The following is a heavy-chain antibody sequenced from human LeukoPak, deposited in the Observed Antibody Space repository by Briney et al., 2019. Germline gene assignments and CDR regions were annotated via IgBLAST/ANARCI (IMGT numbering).Heavy chain of an antibody. Sequence: PGGSLRLSCAASGFTFSSYSMNWVRQAPGKGLEWVSYITSSSSPIYYADSVKGRLTISRENAKNTLYLQMNSLRDEDTAVYYCAKVWAWDILTGSIDYWGQGALVTVSS. CDR1: GFTFSSYS. J-gene: IGHJ4*02. CDR3: AKVWAWDILTGSIDY. D-gene: IGHD3-9*01. V-gene: IGHV3-48*02. CDR2: ITSSSSPI.